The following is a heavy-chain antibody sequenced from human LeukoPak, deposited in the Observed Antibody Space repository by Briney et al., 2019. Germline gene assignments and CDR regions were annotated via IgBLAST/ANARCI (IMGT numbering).Heavy chain of an antibody. CDR2: MYYRGST. Sequence: SETLSLTCTVSGDSISSSSNYWGWIRQPPGKGLEWIGSMYYRGSTYYNPSLKSRVTMSVDTSENQFSLKLYSMTAADTAVYYCARGPDRRDGYKSLDYWGQGTLVTVSS. CDR3: ARGPDRRDGYKSLDY. J-gene: IGHJ4*02. D-gene: IGHD5-24*01. CDR1: GDSISSSSNY. V-gene: IGHV4-39*07.